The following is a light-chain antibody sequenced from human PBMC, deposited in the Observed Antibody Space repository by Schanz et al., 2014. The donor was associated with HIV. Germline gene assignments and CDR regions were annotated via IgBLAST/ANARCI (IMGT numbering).Light chain of an antibody. Sequence: QSVLTQPPSVSGAPGQRVSISCTGSSSNIGAAYDVHWYQHLPGTVPKLLIYGNNNRPSGVPDRFSGSKSGTSASLAITGLQAEDEADYHCSSFTSSNTWVFGGGTKLTVL. V-gene: IGLV1-40*01. CDR3: SSFTSSNTWV. CDR1: SSNIGAAYD. J-gene: IGLJ3*02. CDR2: GNN.